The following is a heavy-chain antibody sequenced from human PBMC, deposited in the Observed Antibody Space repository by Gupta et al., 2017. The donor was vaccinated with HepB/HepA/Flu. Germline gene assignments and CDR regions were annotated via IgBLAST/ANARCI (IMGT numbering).Heavy chain of an antibody. J-gene: IGHJ6*02. D-gene: IGHD2-21*02. V-gene: IGHV3-30*18. Sequence: QVQLVESGGGVVQPGRSLRLSCAASGFTFSNYGMHWVRQAPGKGLEWVAVTSNVGNNKYNTDSVKGRFTISRDNSKNTLFLQMDSLRAEDTAVYYCAKGFMTSNAFYGLDVWGQGTTVTVSS. CDR2: TSNVGNNK. CDR3: AKGFMTSNAFYGLDV. CDR1: GFTFSNYG.